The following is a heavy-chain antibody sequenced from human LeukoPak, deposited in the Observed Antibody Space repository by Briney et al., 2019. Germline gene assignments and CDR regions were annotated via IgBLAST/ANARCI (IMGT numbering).Heavy chain of an antibody. D-gene: IGHD3-9*01. CDR2: ISSSGSTI. J-gene: IGHJ4*02. CDR3: AKDSDYFDWSKYFDY. Sequence: PGGSLRLSCAASGFTFSSYEMNWVRQAPGKGLEWVSYISSSGSTIYYADSVKGRFTISRDNAKNSLYLQMNSLRAEDTAVYYCAKDSDYFDWSKYFDYWGQGTLVTVSS. CDR1: GFTFSSYE. V-gene: IGHV3-48*03.